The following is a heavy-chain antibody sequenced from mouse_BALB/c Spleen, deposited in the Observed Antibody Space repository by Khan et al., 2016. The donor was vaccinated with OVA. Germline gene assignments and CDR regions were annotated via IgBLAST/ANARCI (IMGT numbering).Heavy chain of an antibody. CDR3: ARINGGDFDY. J-gene: IGHJ2*01. CDR2: ISYSGNT. V-gene: IGHV3-2*02. Sequence: EVELVESGPGLVKPSQSLSLTCTVTGYSITSDYAWNWIRQFPGNNLEWMGYISYSGNTKYTPSLKSRISITRDTSKNQFFLQLNSVTIEDTATYYCARINGGDFDYWGQGTTLTVSS. CDR1: GYSITSDYA.